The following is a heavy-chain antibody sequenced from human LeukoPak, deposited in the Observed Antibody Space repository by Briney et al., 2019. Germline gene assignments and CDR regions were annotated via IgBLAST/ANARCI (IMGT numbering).Heavy chain of an antibody. CDR2: IRYDGSNK. CDR1: GFTFSSYG. Sequence: GGSLRLSCAASGFTFSSYGMHWVRQAPGKGLEWVAFIRYDGSNKYYADSVKGRFTISRDNSKNTLYLQMNSLRAEDTAVYYCARSDSSSSPNQSPFDYWGQGTLVTVSS. CDR3: ARSDSSSSPNQSPFDY. V-gene: IGHV3-30*02. D-gene: IGHD6-6*01. J-gene: IGHJ4*02.